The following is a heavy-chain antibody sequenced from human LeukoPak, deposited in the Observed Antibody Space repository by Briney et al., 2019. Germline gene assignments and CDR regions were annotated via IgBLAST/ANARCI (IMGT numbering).Heavy chain of an antibody. J-gene: IGHJ5*02. V-gene: IGHV4-34*01. CDR1: GGSFSGYY. Sequence: PSETLSLTCAVYGGSFSGYYWSWIRQPPGKGLEWIGEINHSGSTNYNPSLKSRVTISVDTSKNQFSLKLSSVTAADTAVYYCARGGLLWFGELFGNNWFDPWGRGTLVTVSS. CDR3: ARGGLLWFGELFGNNWFDP. CDR2: INHSGST. D-gene: IGHD3-10*01.